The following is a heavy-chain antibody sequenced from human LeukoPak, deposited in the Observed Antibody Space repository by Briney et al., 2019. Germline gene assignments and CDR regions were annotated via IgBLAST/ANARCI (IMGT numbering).Heavy chain of an antibody. V-gene: IGHV4-30-4*01. CDR3: AREGAIVVVPAARGGRILDY. CDR2: IYYSGST. CDR1: GGSISSGDYY. D-gene: IGHD2-2*01. Sequence: KPSQTLSLTCTVSGGSISSGDYYWSWIRHPPGKGLEWIGYIYYSGSTTYNPSLKSRVTISVDTSKHHFSLKLSSVTAADTAVYYCAREGAIVVVPAARGGRILDYWGQGTLVTVSS. J-gene: IGHJ4*02.